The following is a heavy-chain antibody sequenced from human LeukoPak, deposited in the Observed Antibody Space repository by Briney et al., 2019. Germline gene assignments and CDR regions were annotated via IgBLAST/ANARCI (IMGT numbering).Heavy chain of an antibody. Sequence: SETLSLTCAVSTFSIRDGYYWGLIRQPPGKGLEWIASLFHSGATYSNPSLKSRVTMSANTSKNEFSLNLTSVTAADTAVYFCVRESGNGGDPLFDHWGQGALVTVSS. V-gene: IGHV4-38-2*02. J-gene: IGHJ4*02. CDR1: TFSIRDGYY. CDR2: LFHSGAT. CDR3: VRESGNGGDPLFDH. D-gene: IGHD2-21*01.